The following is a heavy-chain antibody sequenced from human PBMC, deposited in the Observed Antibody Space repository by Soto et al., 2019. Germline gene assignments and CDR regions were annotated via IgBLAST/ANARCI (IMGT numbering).Heavy chain of an antibody. D-gene: IGHD4-17*01. CDR1: ADTFNSYS. J-gene: IGHJ5*02. CDR3: ARSLEGTTVTNWFDP. Sequence: QVQLVQSGAEVKKPGSSVKVSCKASADTFNSYSLSWLRQAPGQRLEWMGGITPVFGTADYAQSFEDRLTITAVDSTSTVYMDLSSLRSDDTAVYYCARSLEGTTVTNWFDPWGQGALVYVSS. V-gene: IGHV1-69*01. CDR2: ITPVFGTA.